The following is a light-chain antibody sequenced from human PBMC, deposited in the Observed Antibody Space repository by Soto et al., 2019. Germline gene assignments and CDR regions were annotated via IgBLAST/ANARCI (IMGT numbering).Light chain of an antibody. CDR3: QQYDDWPLT. J-gene: IGKJ4*01. CDR1: QSVRFN. Sequence: EIVMTQSPATLSVSPGARATLSCRASQSVRFNLAWYQHKPGQAPRLLIYAASTRATGIPGRFRGSGSGTEFTLTISSLQSEDFALYYCQQYDDWPLTFGGGTKVDIK. CDR2: AAS. V-gene: IGKV3-15*01.